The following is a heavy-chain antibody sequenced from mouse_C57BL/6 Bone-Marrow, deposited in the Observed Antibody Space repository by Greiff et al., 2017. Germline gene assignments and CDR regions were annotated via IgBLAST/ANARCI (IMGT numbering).Heavy chain of an antibody. CDR3: ARRIYYDYDWFAY. D-gene: IGHD2-4*01. V-gene: IGHV1-50*01. CDR2: IDPSDSYT. CDR1: GYTFTSYW. J-gene: IGHJ3*01. Sequence: QVQLQQPGAELVKPGASVKLSCKASGYTFTSYWMQWVKQRPGQGLEWIGEIDPSDSYTNYNQKVKGKATLTLDTSSSTAYLQLSSLTSEDSAVYYCARRIYYDYDWFAYWGQGTLVTVSA.